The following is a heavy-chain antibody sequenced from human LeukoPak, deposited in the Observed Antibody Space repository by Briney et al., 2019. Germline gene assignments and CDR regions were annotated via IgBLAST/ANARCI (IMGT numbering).Heavy chain of an antibody. J-gene: IGHJ4*02. Sequence: PSETLSLTCTVSGGSISSGGYYWSWIRQHPGTGLEWIGYIYYSGSTYYNPSLKSRVTISVDTSKNQFSLKLSSVTAADTAVYYCARSLYYYDSSGYYYIGYWGQGTLVTVSS. V-gene: IGHV4-31*03. CDR2: IYYSGST. D-gene: IGHD3-22*01. CDR1: GGSISSGGYY. CDR3: ARSLYYYDSSGYYYIGY.